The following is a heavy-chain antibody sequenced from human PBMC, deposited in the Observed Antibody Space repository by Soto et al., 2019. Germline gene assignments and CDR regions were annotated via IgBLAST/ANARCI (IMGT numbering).Heavy chain of an antibody. V-gene: IGHV3-23*01. CDR1: GFFFRSYT. J-gene: IGHJ4*02. CDR3: AKARDQQWVRLPFDY. Sequence: EVQLLESGGGLVQPGGSLRLSCVGSGFFFRSYTMTWVRQAPGKGLEWVSSFSATSENTYYADSVRGRFTIFRDNSKNTLFLQMNSLTAEDTAMYYCAKARDQQWVRLPFDYWGQGILVIVSS. CDR2: FSATSENT. D-gene: IGHD6-19*01.